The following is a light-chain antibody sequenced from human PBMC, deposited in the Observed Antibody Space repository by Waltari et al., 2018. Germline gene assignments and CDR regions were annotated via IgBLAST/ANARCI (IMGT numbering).Light chain of an antibody. CDR3: QSYDRDLNAVL. J-gene: IGLJ2*01. CDR2: RDD. Sequence: QSVLTQPPSVSGAPGQSVAIPCTGSSSNIGAGYDVHWYHRIPGSAPKVPSYRDDNRPSGVPGRFSGSKSGTSASLSVTGLHVEDEADYFCQSYDRDLNAVLFGGGTKLTVL. CDR1: SSNIGAGYD. V-gene: IGLV1-40*01.